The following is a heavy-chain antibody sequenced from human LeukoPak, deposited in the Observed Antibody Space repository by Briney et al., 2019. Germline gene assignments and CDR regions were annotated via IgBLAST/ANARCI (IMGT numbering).Heavy chain of an antibody. CDR2: IYPRDSDT. J-gene: IGHJ5*02. Sequence: GESLKISCKGSGYSFASYWIAWVRQMRGKGLEWMGIIYPRDSDTKYNPSFQGQVSISADKSISTAYLQWSSLQASDAAIYYCARSHSSTLTWFDPWGQGTLVTVSS. CDR3: ARSHSSTLTWFDP. CDR1: GYSFASYW. V-gene: IGHV5-51*01.